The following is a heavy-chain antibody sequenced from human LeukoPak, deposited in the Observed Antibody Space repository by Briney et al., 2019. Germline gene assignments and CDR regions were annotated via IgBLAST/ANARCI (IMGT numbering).Heavy chain of an antibody. CDR3: AKDDIPAAPDY. D-gene: IGHD2-2*01. V-gene: IGHV3-30-3*01. CDR1: GFTFSSYA. Sequence: PGGSLRLSCAASGFTFSSYAMHWVRQAPGKGLEWVAVISYDGSNKYYADSVKGRFTISRDNSKNTLYLQMNSLRAEDTAVYYCAKDDIPAAPDYWGQGTLVTVSS. CDR2: ISYDGSNK. J-gene: IGHJ4*02.